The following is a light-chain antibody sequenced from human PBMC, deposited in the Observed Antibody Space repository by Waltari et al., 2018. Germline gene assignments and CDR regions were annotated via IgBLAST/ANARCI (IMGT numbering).Light chain of an antibody. CDR1: SSDSGASNY. Sequence: QSALTQPASVSGSPGQSITLPCTGTSSDSGASNYISRYQQHPGKAPKLLIYNVVNRPFGVSNRFSGSKSGNTASLAISGLQPEDEANYYCASYVTTTTLVVFGGGTTLTVL. V-gene: IGLV2-14*03. CDR3: ASYVTTTTLVV. CDR2: NVV. J-gene: IGLJ3*02.